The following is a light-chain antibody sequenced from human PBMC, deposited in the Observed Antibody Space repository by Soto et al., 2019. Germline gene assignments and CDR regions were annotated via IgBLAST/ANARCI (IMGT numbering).Light chain of an antibody. CDR1: QSVSTSQ. CDR2: GAS. Sequence: SAVAVSLNQGERATLSCRASQSVSTSQLAWYQQKPGQAPRLLIFGASSRATGIPDRFRGSGSGTDFTLTISRLEPEDFAVDYCQQYGSSPRTFGQGTKV. V-gene: IGKV3-20*01. CDR3: QQYGSSPRT. J-gene: IGKJ1*01.